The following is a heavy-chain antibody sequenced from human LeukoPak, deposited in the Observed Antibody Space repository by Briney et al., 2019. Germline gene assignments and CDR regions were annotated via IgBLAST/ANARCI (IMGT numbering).Heavy chain of an antibody. V-gene: IGHV4-4*02. D-gene: IGHD3-16*01. Sequence: SGTLSLTCAVSGGSISSSNWWSWVRKPPGKGLEWIGEIYHSGSTNYNPSLKSRVTISVDKSKNQFSLKLSSVTAADTAVYYCASRTPFRYYFDYWGQGTLVTVST. CDR1: GGSISSSNW. CDR3: ASRTPFRYYFDY. J-gene: IGHJ4*02. CDR2: IYHSGST.